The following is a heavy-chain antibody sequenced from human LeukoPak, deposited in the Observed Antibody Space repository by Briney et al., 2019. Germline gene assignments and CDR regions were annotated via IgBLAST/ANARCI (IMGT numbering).Heavy chain of an antibody. J-gene: IGHJ2*01. V-gene: IGHV1-8*01. CDR3: ARVLSSSWYGGGYLDL. CDR2: MDPNSDTS. CDR1: GFTFGRYG. Sequence: ASVKVSCKASGFTFGRYGVNWVRQATGQGLEWLGWMDPNSDTSGYAQKFQGRVTMTRNTSINTAYMELSSLRSDDTAVYYCARVLSSSWYGGGYLDLWGRGTQVTVSS. D-gene: IGHD6-13*01.